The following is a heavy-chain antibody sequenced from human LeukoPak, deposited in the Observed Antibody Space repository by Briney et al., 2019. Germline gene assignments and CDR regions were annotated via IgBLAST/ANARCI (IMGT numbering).Heavy chain of an antibody. V-gene: IGHV3-43D*04. CDR2: ISWDGGST. J-gene: IGHJ6*03. CDR1: GFTFDDYA. D-gene: IGHD6-19*01. CDR3: AKDERLDSSGSQEGYYYYMDV. Sequence: PGGFLRLSCAASGFTFDDYAMHCVRQAPGKGLEWVSLISWDGGSTYYADSGKGRFTISRDNSKNSLYLQMNSLRAEDTALYYCAKDERLDSSGSQEGYYYYMDVWGKGTTVTVSS.